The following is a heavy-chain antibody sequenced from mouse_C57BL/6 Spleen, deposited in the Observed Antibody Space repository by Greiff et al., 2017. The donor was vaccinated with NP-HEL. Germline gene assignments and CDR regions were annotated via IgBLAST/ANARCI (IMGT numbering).Heavy chain of an antibody. Sequence: VNVVESGPELVKPGASVKISCKASGYAFSSSWMNWVKQRPGKGLEWIGRIYPGDGDTNYNGKFKGKATLTADKSSSTAYMQLSSLTSEDSAVYFCARGSTTVVRYAMDYWGQGTSVTVSS. D-gene: IGHD1-1*01. CDR2: IYPGDGDT. J-gene: IGHJ4*01. CDR3: ARGSTTVVRYAMDY. V-gene: IGHV1-82*01. CDR1: GYAFSSSW.